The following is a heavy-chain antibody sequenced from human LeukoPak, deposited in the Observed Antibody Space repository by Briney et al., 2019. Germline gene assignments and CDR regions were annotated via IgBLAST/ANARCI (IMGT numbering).Heavy chain of an antibody. Sequence: ASVKVSCKASGYTFTGYYMHWVRQAPGQGLEWMGWINPNSGGTNYAQKLQGRVTMTTDTSTSTAYMELRSLRSDDTAVYYCARGLADRYCSGDSCYPGYNWFDPWGQGTQVTVSS. CDR2: INPNSGGT. D-gene: IGHD2-15*01. CDR3: ARGLADRYCSGDSCYPGYNWFDP. J-gene: IGHJ5*02. CDR1: GYTFTGYY. V-gene: IGHV1-2*02.